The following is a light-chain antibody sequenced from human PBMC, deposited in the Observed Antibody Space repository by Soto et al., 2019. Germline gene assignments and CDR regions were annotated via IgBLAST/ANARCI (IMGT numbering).Light chain of an antibody. CDR1: QSVSTY. CDR3: QHRSGWPPWT. J-gene: IGKJ1*01. V-gene: IGKV3-11*01. Sequence: EIVLTQSPATLSLSPGERATLSCRASQSVSTYLAWYQQKPGQAPRLLIYDVSDRATGIPARFSGSGSGTNFALTISGLEPEDFAVYYRQHRSGWPPWTFGQGTKVQI. CDR2: DVS.